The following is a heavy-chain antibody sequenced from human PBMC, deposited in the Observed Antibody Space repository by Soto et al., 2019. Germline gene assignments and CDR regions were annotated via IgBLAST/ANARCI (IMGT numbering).Heavy chain of an antibody. CDR1: GYTFTSYG. Sequence: ASVKVSCKASGYTFTSYGSSWVRQAPGQGLEWMAGIIPICGTKNYAQKFQGRVTITADKSTSTGDMELRSLRSDDTAVYYCASATTSSSLYYPFESWGQGTRVAASS. D-gene: IGHD2-2*01. CDR3: ASATTSSSLYYPFES. CDR2: IIPICGTK. J-gene: IGHJ1*01. V-gene: IGHV1-18*01.